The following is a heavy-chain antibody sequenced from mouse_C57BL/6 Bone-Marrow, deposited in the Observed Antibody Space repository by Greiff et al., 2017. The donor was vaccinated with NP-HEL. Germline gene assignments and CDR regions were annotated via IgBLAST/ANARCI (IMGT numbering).Heavy chain of an antibody. V-gene: IGHV1-7*01. Sequence: QVQLQQSGAELAKPGASVKLSCTASGYTFTSYWMHWVKQRPGQGLEWIGYINPSSGSTKYNQKFKDKATLTADKSSSTAYMQLSSLTYEDSAGYYCAGNYYGSGYFAYWGQGTLVTVSA. CDR1: GYTFTSYW. CDR3: AGNYYGSGYFAY. D-gene: IGHD1-1*01. CDR2: INPSSGST. J-gene: IGHJ3*01.